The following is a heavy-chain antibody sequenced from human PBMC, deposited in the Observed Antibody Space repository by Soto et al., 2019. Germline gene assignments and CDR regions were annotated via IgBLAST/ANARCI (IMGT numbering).Heavy chain of an antibody. V-gene: IGHV3-49*03. CDR2: IRSKAYGGTT. J-gene: IGHJ3*02. CDR1: GFTFGDYA. D-gene: IGHD3-3*01. CDR3: TRGSPINDFWSGYSTPDAFDI. Sequence: PGGSLRLSCTGSGFTFGDYAMSWFRQAPGKGLEWVGFIRSKAYGGTTEYAASVKGRFTISRDDSKTIAYLQMNSLKTEDTAVYYCTRGSPINDFWSGYSTPDAFDIWGQGTMVTVSS.